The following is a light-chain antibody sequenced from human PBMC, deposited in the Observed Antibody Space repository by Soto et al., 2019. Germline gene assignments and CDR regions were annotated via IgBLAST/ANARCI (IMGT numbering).Light chain of an antibody. J-gene: IGLJ3*02. Sequence: QLVLTQPPSASGTPGQRGTISCSGSSSNIGSNTVNWYQQLPGTAPKLLIYSNNQRPSGVPDRFSGSKSGTSASLAISGLQSEDEADYYCAAWDDSLNGRVFGGGTKLTVL. CDR1: SSNIGSNT. V-gene: IGLV1-44*01. CDR2: SNN. CDR3: AAWDDSLNGRV.